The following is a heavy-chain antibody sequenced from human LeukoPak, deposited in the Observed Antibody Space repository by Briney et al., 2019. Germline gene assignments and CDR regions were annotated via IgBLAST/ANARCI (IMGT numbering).Heavy chain of an antibody. CDR3: AGRRSSGWYTY. CDR2: IYDSGTT. J-gene: IGHJ4*02. V-gene: IGHV3-53*01. CDR1: GFTVSSNY. Sequence: GGSPRLSCATSGFTVSSNYMSWVRQAPGKGLEWVSVIYDSGTTYYADSVKGRFLIFRDTPKNTVDLQMNSLRVEDTAVYYCAGRRSSGWYTYWGQGTLVTVSS. D-gene: IGHD6-19*01.